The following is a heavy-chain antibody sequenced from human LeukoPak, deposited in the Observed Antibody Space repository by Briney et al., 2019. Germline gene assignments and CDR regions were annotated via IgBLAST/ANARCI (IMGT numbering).Heavy chain of an antibody. Sequence: GGSLRLSCAASGFTFSDYYMSWIRQAPGKGLEWVSYISSSGSTIYYADSVKGRFTISRDNAKNSLYLQMNSLRAEDTAMYYCARKGYSSSWDLYYFDYWGQGTLVTVSS. CDR1: GFTFSDYY. D-gene: IGHD6-13*01. CDR3: ARKGYSSSWDLYYFDY. J-gene: IGHJ4*02. CDR2: ISSSGSTI. V-gene: IGHV3-11*01.